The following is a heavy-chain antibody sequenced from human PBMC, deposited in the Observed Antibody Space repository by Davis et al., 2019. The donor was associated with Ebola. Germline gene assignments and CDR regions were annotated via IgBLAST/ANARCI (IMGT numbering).Heavy chain of an antibody. J-gene: IGHJ4*02. CDR1: GDFVSSYY. CDR3: AKNTSSWGYDS. CDR2: VYYTGGA. V-gene: IGHV4-59*02. D-gene: IGHD2-2*01. Sequence: PSETLSLTCTVSGDFVSSYYCSWIRQPPGKGLEWIGNVYYTGGATYNPSLKSRVTISVDTSTKQFSLKMNSVTAADTAVYYCAKNTSSWGYDSWGQGTLLIVSS.